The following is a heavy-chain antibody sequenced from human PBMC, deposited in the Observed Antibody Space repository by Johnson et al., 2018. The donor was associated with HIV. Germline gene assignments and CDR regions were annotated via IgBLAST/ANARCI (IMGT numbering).Heavy chain of an antibody. CDR3: AITSRTDAFDI. V-gene: IGHV3-30*03. CDR2: ISSDGTNK. CDR1: GFTFTNYA. D-gene: IGHD1-1*01. J-gene: IGHJ3*02. Sequence: QVQLVESGGGVVQPGRSLRLSCAASGFTFTNYAMHWVRQAPGKGLEWVAVISSDGTNKYYADSVKGRFTISRDSSKNTLYLQMNSLRAEDTAVYYCAITSRTDAFDIWGQGTMVTVSS.